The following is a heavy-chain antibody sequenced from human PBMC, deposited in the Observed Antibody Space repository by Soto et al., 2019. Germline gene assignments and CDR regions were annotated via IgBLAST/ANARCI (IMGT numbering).Heavy chain of an antibody. V-gene: IGHV2-5*02. CDR3: AHRSYSSGRGFGY. Sequence: SGPTLVNPTQTLTLTCTFSGFSLSTGGLGVSWIRQPPGKALEWLALIYWDDDKRYSPSLRNRLSISKDTSNNQVVLRMTNMDPVDTGTYYCAHRSYSSGRGFGYWGQGTLVTVAS. CDR2: IYWDDDK. D-gene: IGHD6-19*01. CDR1: GFSLSTGGLG. J-gene: IGHJ4*02.